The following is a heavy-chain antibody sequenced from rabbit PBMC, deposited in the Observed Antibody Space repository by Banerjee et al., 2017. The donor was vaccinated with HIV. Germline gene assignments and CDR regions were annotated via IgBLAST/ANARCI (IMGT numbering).Heavy chain of an antibody. J-gene: IGHJ4*01. CDR2: IYTDGVNI. CDR3: TRYWDL. CDR1: GFDFSSNYW. Sequence: QEQLEESGGDLVKPGASLTLTCKASGFDFSSNYWICWVRQAPGKGLEWIACIYTDGVNIGYASWAKGRFTISRTSSTTVTLQMTSLTAADTATYFCTRYWDLWGPGTLVTVS. V-gene: IGHV1S45*01.